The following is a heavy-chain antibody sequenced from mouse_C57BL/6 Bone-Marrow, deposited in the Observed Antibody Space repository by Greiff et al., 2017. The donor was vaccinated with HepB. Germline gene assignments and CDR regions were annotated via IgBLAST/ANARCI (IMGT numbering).Heavy chain of an antibody. CDR1: GYAFSSSW. CDR3: ASFYYGYDSYYFDY. CDR2: IYPGDGDT. V-gene: IGHV1-82*01. D-gene: IGHD2-2*01. Sequence: QVQLQQSGPELVKPGASVKISCKASGYAFSSSWMNWVKQRPGKGLEWIGRIYPGDGDTNYNGKFKGKATLTADKSSSTAYMQLRSLTSEDSAVYFCASFYYGYDSYYFDYWGQGTTLTVSS. J-gene: IGHJ2*01.